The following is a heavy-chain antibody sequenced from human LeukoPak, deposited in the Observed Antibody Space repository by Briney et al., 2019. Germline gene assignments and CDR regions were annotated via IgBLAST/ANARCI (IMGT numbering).Heavy chain of an antibody. Sequence: PSETLSLTCTVSDYSISSGYYWGWIRQPPGKGLEWIGSIHHSGSTYYNPSLKSRVTISINTSKNQFSLKLSSVTAADTAVYYCARADFWSGYSPFDYWGQGTLVTVSS. V-gene: IGHV4-38-2*02. D-gene: IGHD3-3*01. CDR3: ARADFWSGYSPFDY. J-gene: IGHJ4*02. CDR1: DYSISSGYY. CDR2: IHHSGST.